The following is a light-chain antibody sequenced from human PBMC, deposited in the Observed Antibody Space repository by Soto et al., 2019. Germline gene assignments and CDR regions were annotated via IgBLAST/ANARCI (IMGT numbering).Light chain of an antibody. J-gene: IGKJ4*01. Sequence: DIQMTQSPSSLSAYVGYRVNITCQASQDISNYLNWYQQKPGQAPKLLIYDASNLETGVPSRFSGSGSGTDFTFTISSLQPEDIATDYCQQYDNLLALTFGGGTKVEIK. CDR3: QQYDNLLALT. CDR2: DAS. V-gene: IGKV1-33*01. CDR1: QDISNY.